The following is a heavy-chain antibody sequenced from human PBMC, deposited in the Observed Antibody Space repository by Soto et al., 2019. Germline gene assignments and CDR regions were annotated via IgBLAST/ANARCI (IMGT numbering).Heavy chain of an antibody. V-gene: IGHV1-18*01. Sequence: ASVKVSCKASGYTFSTHGISWVRQAPGQGLKWMGWVGAYNGGTNYAQKLQGRVTMTTDTSTSTAYMELTSLRSDDTAIYYCARDRGYSPDSFDIWGQGTMVTVSS. CDR1: GYTFSTHG. D-gene: IGHD5-18*01. J-gene: IGHJ3*02. CDR3: ARDRGYSPDSFDI. CDR2: VGAYNGGT.